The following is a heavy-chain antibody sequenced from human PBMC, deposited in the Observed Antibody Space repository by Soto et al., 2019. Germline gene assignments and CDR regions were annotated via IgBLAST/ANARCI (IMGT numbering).Heavy chain of an antibody. CDR3: ARAPVTIFGVVIMLDYYYGMDV. D-gene: IGHD3-3*01. CDR1: GYTFTSYG. V-gene: IGHV1-18*01. Sequence: ASVKVSCKASGYTFTSYGISWVRQAPGQGLEWMGWISAYNGNTNYAQKFQGRVTMTTDTSTSTAYMELRSLRSDDTAVYYCARAPVTIFGVVIMLDYYYGMDVWGQGTTVTVSS. CDR2: ISAYNGNT. J-gene: IGHJ6*02.